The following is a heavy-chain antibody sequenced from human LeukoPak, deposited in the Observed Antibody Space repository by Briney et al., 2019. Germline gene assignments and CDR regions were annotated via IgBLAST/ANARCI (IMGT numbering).Heavy chain of an antibody. V-gene: IGHV3-23*01. J-gene: IGHJ4*02. CDR3: AKGGYCSGGSCYNKVDY. Sequence: GGSLRLSCAASGFTFSSYAMSWVRQAPGKGLEWVSAISGSGGSTYYADSVKGRFTISRDNSKNTLYLHMNSLRAEDTAVYYCAKGGYCSGGSCYNKVDYWGQGTLVTVSS. D-gene: IGHD2-15*01. CDR1: GFTFSSYA. CDR2: ISGSGGST.